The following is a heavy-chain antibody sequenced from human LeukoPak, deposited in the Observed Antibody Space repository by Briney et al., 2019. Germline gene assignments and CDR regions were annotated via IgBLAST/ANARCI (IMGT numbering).Heavy chain of an antibody. CDR3: ARGNILTGYEY. CDR1: GFTFSTYD. D-gene: IGHD3-9*01. CDR2: IGFAGDT. V-gene: IGHV3-13*04. J-gene: IGHJ4*02. Sequence: GGSLRLSCAASGFTFSTYDMHWVRQATGKGLEWVSAIGFAGDTYYSGSVKGQFTISRENGKNFLFLQMNSLRAGDTAVYYCARGNILTGYEYWGQGALVSVSS.